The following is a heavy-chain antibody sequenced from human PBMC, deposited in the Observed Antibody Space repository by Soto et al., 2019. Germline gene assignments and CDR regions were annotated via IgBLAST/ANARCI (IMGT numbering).Heavy chain of an antibody. Sequence: VVSLRLSCSASGFTFSNAWMSWVRQAPGKGLEWVGRIKSKTDGGTTDYAAPVKGRFTISRDDSKNTLYLQMNSLKTEDTAVYYCTTDPGSPDDILTGYGSLDPWGQGTLVTVSS. V-gene: IGHV3-15*01. D-gene: IGHD3-9*01. J-gene: IGHJ5*02. CDR2: IKSKTDGGTT. CDR3: TTDPGSPDDILTGYGSLDP. CDR1: GFTFSNAW.